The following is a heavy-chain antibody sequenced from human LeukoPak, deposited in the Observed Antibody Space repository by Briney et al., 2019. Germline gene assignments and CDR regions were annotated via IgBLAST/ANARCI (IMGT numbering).Heavy chain of an antibody. CDR3: GKGSLAVPATPLDF. Sequence: GGPLRLSCTASGFDFSNSFMTWVRQAPGKGLEWISYISSRSTTIYYADSVKGRFTISRDNGKNTVYLQMNNLRVDDTAVFYCGKGSLAVPATPLDFWGQGTLVTVSS. J-gene: IGHJ4*02. CDR2: ISSRSTTI. D-gene: IGHD2-15*01. V-gene: IGHV3-11*01. CDR1: GFDFSNSF.